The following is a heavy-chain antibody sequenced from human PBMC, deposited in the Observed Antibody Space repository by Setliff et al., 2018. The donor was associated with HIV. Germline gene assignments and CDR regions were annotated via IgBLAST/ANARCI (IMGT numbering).Heavy chain of an antibody. J-gene: IGHJ4*02. CDR2: ICTSGST. CDR1: GDSISTYC. Sequence: SETLSLTCTVSGDSISTYCWIWIRQPPGKGLEWIGNICTSGSTNYNPSLKSRVTISVDTSKNQFSLNLSSVTAADTAVYYCAGTELRYYDSSGYPRPYFDYWGQGTLVTVSS. V-gene: IGHV4-4*09. CDR3: AGTELRYYDSSGYPRPYFDY. D-gene: IGHD3-22*01.